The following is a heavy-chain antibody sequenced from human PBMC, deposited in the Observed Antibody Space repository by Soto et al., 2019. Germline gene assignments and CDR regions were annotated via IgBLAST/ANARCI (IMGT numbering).Heavy chain of an antibody. CDR3: ARQRGYCSGGSCYRYWYFDL. J-gene: IGHJ2*01. V-gene: IGHV4-39*01. CDR2: IYYTGST. CDR1: GGSTRSLTYF. Sequence: PSETLSLTCNVSGGSTRSLTYFWGWIHQPPGKALEWIGSIYYTGSTYHNPSLKRRLTISVDTSKNQFSLRLSSVTAADTAVYYCARQRGYCSGGSCYRYWYFDLWGRGTLVTVSS. D-gene: IGHD2-15*01.